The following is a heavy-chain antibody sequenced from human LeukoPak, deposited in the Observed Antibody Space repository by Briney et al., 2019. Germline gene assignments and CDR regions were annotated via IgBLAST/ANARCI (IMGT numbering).Heavy chain of an antibody. J-gene: IGHJ6*03. CDR3: ARVLWFGELLYYYYYMDV. Sequence: SETLSLTCTVSGGSISSSSYYWVWIRQPPGKGLVGLGSIYYSGSTYYNPSLKSRVTISVDTPKNQFSLKLSSVTAADTAVYYCARVLWFGELLYYYYYMDVWGKGTTVTISS. D-gene: IGHD3-10*01. V-gene: IGHV4-39*07. CDR1: GGSISSSSYY. CDR2: IYYSGST.